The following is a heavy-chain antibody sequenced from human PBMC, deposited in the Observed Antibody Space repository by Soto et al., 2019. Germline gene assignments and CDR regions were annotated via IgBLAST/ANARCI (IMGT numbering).Heavy chain of an antibody. CDR2: IKQGGNEK. CDR1: GLIFSNYW. V-gene: IGHV3-7*01. D-gene: IGHD3-10*01. CDR3: ALTEGSGTNYPTTFDS. J-gene: IGHJ5*01. Sequence: GGSLRLSCSASGLIFSNYWMSWVRQAPGKGLEWVANIKQGGNEKYYVDSVKGRFTISRDNPKNLLYLQMSSLRADDTAVYYCALTEGSGTNYPTTFDSWGQGTLVTVSS.